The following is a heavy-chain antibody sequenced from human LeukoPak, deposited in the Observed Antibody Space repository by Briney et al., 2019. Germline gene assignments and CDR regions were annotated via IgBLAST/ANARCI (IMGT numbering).Heavy chain of an antibody. V-gene: IGHV1-2*06. CDR3: ASQFDFWSGQETHFDY. J-gene: IGHJ4*02. Sequence: ASVKVSCKASGYTFTVFYMHWVRQAPGQGLEWMGRTNPNSGGTNYAQKFQGRVTMTRDTSISTAYMELSRLRSDDTAVYYCASQFDFWSGQETHFDYWGQGTLVTVSS. D-gene: IGHD3-3*01. CDR1: GYTFTVFY. CDR2: TNPNSGGT.